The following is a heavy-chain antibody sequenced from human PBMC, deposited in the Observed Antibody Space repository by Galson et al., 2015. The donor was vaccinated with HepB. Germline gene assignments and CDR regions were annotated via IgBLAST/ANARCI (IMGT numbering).Heavy chain of an antibody. Sequence: CAISGDSVSSNSAAWHWIRQSPSRGLEWLGRTYYRSKWYNDYAVSVKSRITINPDTSKNQFSLQLNSVTPEDTAVYYCARVGHYYDSSGYYRYMDVWGKGTTVTVSS. CDR3: ARVGHYYDSSGYYRYMDV. D-gene: IGHD3-22*01. CDR2: TYYRSKWYN. CDR1: GDSVSSNSAA. J-gene: IGHJ6*03. V-gene: IGHV6-1*01.